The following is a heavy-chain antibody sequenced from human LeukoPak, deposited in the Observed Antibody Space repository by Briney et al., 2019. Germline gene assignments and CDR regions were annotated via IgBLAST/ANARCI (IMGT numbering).Heavy chain of an antibody. V-gene: IGHV4-59*01. CDR2: FYYSGST. CDR3: ARVTREAARYWYFDL. D-gene: IGHD6-6*01. CDR1: GGSISSYY. Sequence: KSSETLSLTCTVSGGSISSYYWSWIRQPPGKGLEWIGYFYYSGSTNYNPSLKSRVTISVDTSKNQFSLKLSTVTAADTAVYFCARVTREAARYWYFDLWGRGTLVTVSS. J-gene: IGHJ2*01.